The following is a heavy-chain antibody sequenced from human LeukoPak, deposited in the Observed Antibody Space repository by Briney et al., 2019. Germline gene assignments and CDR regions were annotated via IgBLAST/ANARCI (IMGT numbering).Heavy chain of an antibody. Sequence: PGRSLRLSCAASGFTFSSYAMHWVRQAPGKGLVWVAVISYDGSNKYYADSVKGRFTISRDNSRNTLYLQMNSLRAEDTAVYYCARGRYDSSGYYYFYYYYGMDVWGQGTTVTVSS. CDR1: GFTFSSYA. D-gene: IGHD3-22*01. CDR2: ISYDGSNK. J-gene: IGHJ6*02. V-gene: IGHV3-30-3*01. CDR3: ARGRYDSSGYYYFYYYYGMDV.